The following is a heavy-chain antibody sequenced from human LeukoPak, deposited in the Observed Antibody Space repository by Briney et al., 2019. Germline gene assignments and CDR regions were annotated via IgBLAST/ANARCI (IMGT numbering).Heavy chain of an antibody. CDR1: VFTFSSYE. D-gene: IGHD3-10*02. CDR2: ISSSGSTI. CDR3: AELGITMIGGV. Sequence: GGSLRLSCAASVFTFSSYEMNWVRQAPGKGLEWVSYISSSGSTIYYADSVKGRCTISRDNAKNSLYLQMNSLRAEDTAVYYCAELGITMIGGVWGKGTTVTISS. J-gene: IGHJ6*04. V-gene: IGHV3-48*03.